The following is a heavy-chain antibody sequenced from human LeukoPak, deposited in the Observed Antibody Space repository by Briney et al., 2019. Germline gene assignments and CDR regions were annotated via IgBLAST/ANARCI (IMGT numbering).Heavy chain of an antibody. Sequence: SETLSLTCTVSGGSIGTFYWSWIRQTPGKGLKWIGYIYYRGITNYNPSLKSRVTISVDTSKNQFSLKLSSVTAADTAVYYCAREDPQTTVPEGLAVWGQGTTVTVSS. D-gene: IGHD4-17*01. CDR2: IYYRGIT. CDR3: AREDPQTTVPEGLAV. CDR1: GGSIGTFY. V-gene: IGHV4-59*01. J-gene: IGHJ6*02.